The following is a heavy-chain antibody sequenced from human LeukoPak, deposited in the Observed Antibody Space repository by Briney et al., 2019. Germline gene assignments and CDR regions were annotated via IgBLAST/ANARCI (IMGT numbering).Heavy chain of an antibody. CDR2: IYHSGST. CDR1: GYSISSGYY. D-gene: IGHD2-2*03. Sequence: SETLSLXCAVSGYSISSGYYWGWIRQPPGKGLAWIGSIYHSGSTYYNPSLKSRVTISVDTSKNQFSLKLSSVTAADTAVYYCASTLAGYCSSTSCLYFDYWGQGTLVTVSS. J-gene: IGHJ4*02. V-gene: IGHV4-38-2*01. CDR3: ASTLAGYCSSTSCLYFDY.